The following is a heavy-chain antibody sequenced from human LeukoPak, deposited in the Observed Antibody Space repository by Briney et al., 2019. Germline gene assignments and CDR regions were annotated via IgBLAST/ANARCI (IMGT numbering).Heavy chain of an antibody. J-gene: IGHJ6*02. CDR2: ISGSGNRT. CDR3: AKNLYCGGGSCYPSALGMDV. D-gene: IGHD2-15*01. Sequence: KPGGSLRLSCAASGFTFSSYAMSWVRQASGKGLEWVSSISGSGNRTYYADSVKGRFTISRDNSKNTLFLQMNSLRAEDTAVYYCAKNLYCGGGSCYPSALGMDVWGQGTTVTVSS. V-gene: IGHV3-23*01. CDR1: GFTFSSYA.